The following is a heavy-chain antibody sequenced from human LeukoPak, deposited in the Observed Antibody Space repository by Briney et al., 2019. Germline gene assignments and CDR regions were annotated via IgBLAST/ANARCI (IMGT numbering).Heavy chain of an antibody. CDR3: ARGDDTAMALD. V-gene: IGHV4-34*01. CDR2: INHSGST. J-gene: IGHJ4*02. Sequence: SETLSLTCAVYGGSFSGYYWSWIRQPPGKGLEWIGEINHSGSTNYNPSLKSRVTISVDTSKNQFSLKLSSVTAADTAVYYCARGDDTAMALDWGQGTLVTVSS. D-gene: IGHD5-18*01. CDR1: GGSFSGYY.